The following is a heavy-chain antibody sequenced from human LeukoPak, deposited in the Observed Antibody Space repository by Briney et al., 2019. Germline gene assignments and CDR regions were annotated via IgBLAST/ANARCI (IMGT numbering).Heavy chain of an antibody. V-gene: IGHV1-18*01. CDR1: GYTFTSYG. D-gene: IGHD6-13*01. CDR3: ARGGPGASSWSIYFDY. J-gene: IGHJ4*02. CDR2: ISAYNGNT. Sequence: ASVKVSCKASGYTFTSYGISWVQQAPGQGLEWMGWISAYNGNTNYAQKLQGRVTMTTDTSTSTAYMELRSLRSDDTAVYYCARGGPGASSWSIYFDYWGQGTLVTVSS.